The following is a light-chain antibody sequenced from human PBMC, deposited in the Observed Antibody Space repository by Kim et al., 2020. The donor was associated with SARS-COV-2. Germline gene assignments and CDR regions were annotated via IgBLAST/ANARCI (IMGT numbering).Light chain of an antibody. J-gene: IGLJ3*02. V-gene: IGLV6-57*04. CDR1: SGGIADNY. CDR2: EDD. CDR3: QSYDGNDAV. Sequence: NFMLTQPHSVSESPGKTVTISCTRSSGGIADNYVQWYQQRPGSVPTTVMYEDDQRPFGVPARFSGSIDRSSNSASLTISGLKTEDEADYYCQSYDGNDAVFGGGTQLTVL.